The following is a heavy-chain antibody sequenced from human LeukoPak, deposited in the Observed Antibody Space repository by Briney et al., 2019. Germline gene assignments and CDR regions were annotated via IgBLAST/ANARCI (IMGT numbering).Heavy chain of an antibody. V-gene: IGHV1-69*13. CDR2: IIPIFGTA. J-gene: IGHJ6*03. Sequence: ASVKVSCKASGGTFSSYAISWVRQAPGQGLEWMGGIIPIFGTANYAQKFQGRVTITADESTSTAYMELSSLRSEDTAVYYCALGTTYYYYYMDVWGKGTTVTISS. CDR1: GGTFSSYA. D-gene: IGHD1-14*01. CDR3: ALGTTYYYYYMDV.